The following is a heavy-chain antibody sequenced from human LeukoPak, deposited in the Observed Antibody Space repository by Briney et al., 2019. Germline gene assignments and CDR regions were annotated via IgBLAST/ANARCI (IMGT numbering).Heavy chain of an antibody. D-gene: IGHD3-22*01. V-gene: IGHV3-23*01. CDR2: ISGSGGST. J-gene: IGHJ3*02. CDR1: GFTFSSYA. Sequence: PGGSLTLPCAASGFTFSSYAMSWVRQAPGQGLEWVSAISGSGGSTYYADSVKGRFTISRDNSKNTLYLQMNSLRAEDTAVYYCARDRPYYYDSSDFWGAFDTWGQRTTVTVSS. CDR3: ARDRPYYYDSSDFWGAFDT.